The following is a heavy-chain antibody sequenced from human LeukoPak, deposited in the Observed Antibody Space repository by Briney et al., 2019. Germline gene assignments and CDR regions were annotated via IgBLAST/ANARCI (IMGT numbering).Heavy chain of an antibody. Sequence: GGSLRLSCAASGFTFSSHWMYWVRQAPGKGLVWVSRINSDGSSTNYADSVKGRFTISRDNAKNTLYLQMNSLRAEDTAVFYCVRDSRQCIGGACYAWGQGTLVTVSS. D-gene: IGHD2-21*02. V-gene: IGHV3-74*01. CDR3: VRDSRQCIGGACYA. CDR2: INSDGSST. J-gene: IGHJ5*02. CDR1: GFTFSSHW.